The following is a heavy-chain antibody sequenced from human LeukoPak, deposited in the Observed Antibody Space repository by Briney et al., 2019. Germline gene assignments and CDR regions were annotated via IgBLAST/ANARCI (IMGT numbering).Heavy chain of an antibody. Sequence: GRSLRLSCAASGFTVSSNYMSWVRQAPGKGLEWVSVIYSGGSTYYADSVKGRFTISRDNAKNSLYLQMNSLRAEDTALYYCAKVIDSGSYGPGHFDYWGQGTLVTVSS. V-gene: IGHV3-53*05. CDR3: AKVIDSGSYGPGHFDY. CDR2: IYSGGST. CDR1: GFTVSSNY. D-gene: IGHD5-18*01. J-gene: IGHJ4*02.